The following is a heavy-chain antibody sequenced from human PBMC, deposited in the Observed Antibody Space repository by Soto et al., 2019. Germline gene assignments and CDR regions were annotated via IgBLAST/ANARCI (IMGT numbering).Heavy chain of an antibody. CDR3: AKDLIVPGPLAGMDA. CDR1: GFVFRNYG. CDR2: ISYQGTDQ. V-gene: IGHV3-30*18. Sequence: QVQLLESGGGVVQAGRSLRLSCVGSGFVFRNYGMHWVRQAPGRGLEWVAAISYQGTDQYYADSVKGRFEVSRDHSANTLSLQMNNLRVEDTAVYYCAKDLIVPGPLAGMDAWGQGTTVSVSS. J-gene: IGHJ6*02. D-gene: IGHD1-26*01.